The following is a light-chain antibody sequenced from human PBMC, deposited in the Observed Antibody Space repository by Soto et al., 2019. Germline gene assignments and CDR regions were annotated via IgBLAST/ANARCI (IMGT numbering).Light chain of an antibody. CDR1: QSISTW. J-gene: IGKJ1*01. V-gene: IGKV1-5*03. CDR2: RAS. CDR3: QQYNSYWT. Sequence: DIQMTQSPSTLSASVGDRVTITCRANQSISTWLAWYQQKPGKAPKLLIYRASSLESGVPSRFSGSGSGTEFPLTISSLQPDDFATYYCQQYNSYWTFGQGTKVEIK.